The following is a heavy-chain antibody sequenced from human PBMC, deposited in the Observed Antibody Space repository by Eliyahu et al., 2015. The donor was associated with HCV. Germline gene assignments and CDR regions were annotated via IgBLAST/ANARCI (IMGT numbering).Heavy chain of an antibody. J-gene: IGHJ6*02. D-gene: IGHD2-15*01. CDR1: GFTFSSXX. Sequence: EVQLVESGGGLVKPGGSLRLSCAASGFTFSSXXXNWVRQXPGKGLEWVSSISSSSTYIYYADSVKGRXTISRDNAKNSLYLQMNSLRAEDTAVYYCVRDPNSGGVPYGMDVWGQGTTVTVSS. CDR3: VRDPNSGGVPYGMDV. V-gene: IGHV3-21*01. CDR2: ISSSSTYI.